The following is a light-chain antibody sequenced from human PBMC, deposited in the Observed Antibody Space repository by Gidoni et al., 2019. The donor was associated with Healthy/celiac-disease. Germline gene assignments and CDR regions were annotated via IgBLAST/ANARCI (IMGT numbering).Light chain of an antibody. J-gene: IGLJ1*01. Sequence: QSALTQPPSASASPGQSVTISCTGTSSAVGGYNYVSWYQQHPGKAPKLMIYEVSKRPSGVPDRFSGSKSGNTASLTVSGLQAEDEADYYCSSYAGSNPLVFGTGTKVTVL. CDR1: SSAVGGYNY. CDR2: EVS. CDR3: SSYAGSNPLV. V-gene: IGLV2-8*01.